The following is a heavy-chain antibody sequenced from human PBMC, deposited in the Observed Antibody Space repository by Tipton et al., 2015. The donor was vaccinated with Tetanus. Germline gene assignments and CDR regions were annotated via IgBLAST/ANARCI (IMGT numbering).Heavy chain of an antibody. CDR2: VYYSGTT. CDR3: ARGAGSAYAMAV. J-gene: IGHJ6*02. Sequence: TLSLTCTVSGGSISSSSHYWTWIRQRPGKGLEWIGYVYYSGTTYFDLSLQSRLTLPVDTSRNLFSLKLTSVTAADTGIYYCARGAGSAYAMAVWGQGTAFTVSS. V-gene: IGHV4-31*03. CDR1: GGSISSSSHY.